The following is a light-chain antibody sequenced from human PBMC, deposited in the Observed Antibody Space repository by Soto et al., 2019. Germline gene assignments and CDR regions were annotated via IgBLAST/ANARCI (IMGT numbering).Light chain of an antibody. J-gene: IGKJ1*01. V-gene: IGKV3-15*01. Sequence: EIAMTLSPASFSVSPGERATVPCRASQSVSKNLAWYQQKPGQAPSLLIYGASARATGIPARFSGSGSGTEFALTISSLQSEDFAVCYCQQYNNWPPCTFAQVTKVDIK. CDR2: GAS. CDR1: QSVSKN. CDR3: QQYNNWPPCT.